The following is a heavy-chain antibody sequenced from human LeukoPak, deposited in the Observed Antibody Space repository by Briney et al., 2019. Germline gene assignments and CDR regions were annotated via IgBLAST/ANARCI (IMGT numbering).Heavy chain of an antibody. D-gene: IGHD3-3*01. Sequence: SQTLSLTCTVSGGSINSGTYYWTWIRQPAGKGLEWIGRINTSGSTNYNPSLKSRVTISVDTSKNQFSLKLSSVTAADTAVYYCARDILRFLEWTDDAFDIWGQGTMVTVSS. J-gene: IGHJ3*02. CDR3: ARDILRFLEWTDDAFDI. CDR2: INTSGST. CDR1: GGSINSGTYY. V-gene: IGHV4-61*02.